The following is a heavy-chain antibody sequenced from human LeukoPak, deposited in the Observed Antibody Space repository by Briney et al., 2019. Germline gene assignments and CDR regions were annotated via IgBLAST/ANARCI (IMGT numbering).Heavy chain of an antibody. Sequence: ASVKVSCKTSGFTFTGYYMHWVRQAPGQGPEWMGRIIPISGDTNCAKRFQGRVTMTRDTSISTVYMELSSLGADDTAIYYCARAIRTGLFDYWGQGTLLTVSS. V-gene: IGHV1-2*06. CDR1: GFTFTGYY. CDR2: IIPISGDT. D-gene: IGHD3/OR15-3a*01. J-gene: IGHJ4*02. CDR3: ARAIRTGLFDY.